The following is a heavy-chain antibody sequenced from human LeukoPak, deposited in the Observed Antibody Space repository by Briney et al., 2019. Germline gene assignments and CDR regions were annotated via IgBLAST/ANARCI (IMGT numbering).Heavy chain of an antibody. CDR2: INHSGST. J-gene: IGHJ3*02. CDR3: ASARGYSYGFLIRFAFDI. V-gene: IGHV4-34*01. D-gene: IGHD5-18*01. CDR1: GGSFSGYY. Sequence: SETLSLTCAVYGGSFSGYYWSWIRQPPGKGLEWIGEINHSGSTNYNPSLKSRVTISVDTSKNQFSLKLSSVTAADTAVYYCASARGYSYGFLIRFAFDIWGQGTMVTVSS.